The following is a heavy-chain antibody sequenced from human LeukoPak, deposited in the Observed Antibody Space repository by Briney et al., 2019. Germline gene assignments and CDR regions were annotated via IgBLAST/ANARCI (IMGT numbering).Heavy chain of an antibody. J-gene: IGHJ4*02. Sequence: NPSETLSLTCTVSGGSISSYYWSWIRQPPGKGLEWIGYIYYSGSTNYNPSLKSRVTISVDTSKNQFSLKLNSVTAADTAVYYCARGVSSGSYPPRYWGQGTLVTVPP. CDR2: IYYSGST. CDR3: ARGVSSGSYPPRY. D-gene: IGHD1-26*01. CDR1: GGSISSYY. V-gene: IGHV4-59*01.